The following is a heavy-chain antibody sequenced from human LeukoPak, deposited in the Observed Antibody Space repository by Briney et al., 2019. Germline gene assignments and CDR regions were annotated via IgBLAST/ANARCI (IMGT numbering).Heavy chain of an antibody. J-gene: IGHJ5*02. CDR3: ARYGRRRSGGSVQGFDP. CDR2: IYHSGST. CDR1: GYSISSGYY. V-gene: IGHV4-38-2*02. Sequence: SETLSLTCTVSGYSISSGYYWGWIRQPPGKGLEWIGSIYHSGSTYYNPSLKSRVTISVDTSKNQFSLKLSSVTAADTAVYYCARYGRRRSGGSVQGFDPWGQGTLVTVSS. D-gene: IGHD2-15*01.